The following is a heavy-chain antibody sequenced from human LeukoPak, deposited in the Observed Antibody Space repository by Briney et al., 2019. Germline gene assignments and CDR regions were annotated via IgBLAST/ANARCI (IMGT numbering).Heavy chain of an antibody. CDR3: ATVNVPATSY. CDR1: GFTFSSYW. CDR2: INSDGSST. D-gene: IGHD2-15*01. J-gene: IGHJ4*02. V-gene: IGHV3-74*01. Sequence: DGSLRLSCAASGFTFSSYWMHWVRQAPGKGLVWVSRINSDGSSTNYADSVKGRFTISRDNAKNTLYLEMNSLRDEDTAMYYCATVNVPATSYWGEGTLVTVSS.